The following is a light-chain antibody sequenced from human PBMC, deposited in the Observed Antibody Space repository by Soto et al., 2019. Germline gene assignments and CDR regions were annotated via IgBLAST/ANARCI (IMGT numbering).Light chain of an antibody. Sequence: VMIQSPATLSAFLGEEATLSCRASRTVNTNLAWYQHRPGQAPRLLIYGANTRATGVPARFSGSGSRTEFTLTISRLQSEDSAVYYCQEYNMWPYYTFGQGTKLEIK. CDR2: GAN. CDR3: QEYNMWPYYT. J-gene: IGKJ2*01. CDR1: RTVNTN. V-gene: IGKV3-15*01.